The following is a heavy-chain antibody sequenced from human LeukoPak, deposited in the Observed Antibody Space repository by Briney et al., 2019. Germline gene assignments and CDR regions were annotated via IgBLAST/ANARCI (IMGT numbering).Heavy chain of an antibody. CDR3: ARQLVGYYGSGSASRLYYYMDV. CDR1: GYSFTSYW. V-gene: IGHV5-51*01. J-gene: IGHJ6*03. D-gene: IGHD3-10*01. CDR2: IYPGDSDT. Sequence: GESLKISCKGSGYSFTSYWIGWVRQMPGKGLEWMGIIYPGDSDTRYSPSFQGQVTISADKSISTAYLQWSSLKASDTAMYYCARQLVGYYGSGSASRLYYYMDVWGKGTTVTISS.